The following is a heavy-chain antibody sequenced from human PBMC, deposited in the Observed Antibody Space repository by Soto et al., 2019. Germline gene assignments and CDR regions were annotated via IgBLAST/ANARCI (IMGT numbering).Heavy chain of an antibody. D-gene: IGHD2-21*02. Sequence: GASVQVSCKASGYTFTSYAMHWVRQAPGQRLEWMGWINAGNGNTKYSQKFQGRVTITRDTSARTVYMELSGLRSEDTAVYYCARDGGDCGYRLAYYYYIGMDVWGQGTTVTVSS. CDR1: GYTFTSYA. J-gene: IGHJ6*02. V-gene: IGHV1-3*01. CDR2: INAGNGNT. CDR3: ARDGGDCGYRLAYYYYIGMDV.